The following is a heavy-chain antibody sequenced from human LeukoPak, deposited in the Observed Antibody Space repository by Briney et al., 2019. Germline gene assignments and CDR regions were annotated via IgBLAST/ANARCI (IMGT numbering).Heavy chain of an antibody. CDR2: ISYDGSNN. J-gene: IGHJ4*02. V-gene: IGHV3-30*03. CDR3: AGPIAVAGPVVDY. D-gene: IGHD6-19*01. CDR1: GFTFSNYG. Sequence: GGSLRLSCTASGFTFSNYGMHWVRQAPGKGLEWVAVISYDGSNNYYADSVKGRFTISRDNSKNTLYLQMNSLRAEDTAVYYCAGPIAVAGPVVDYWGQGTLVTVSS.